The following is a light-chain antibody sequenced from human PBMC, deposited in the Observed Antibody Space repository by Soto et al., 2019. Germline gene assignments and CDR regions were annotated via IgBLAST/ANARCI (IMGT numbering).Light chain of an antibody. CDR2: KAS. Sequence: DIQMTQSPSTLSASVGDRVTITCRASQSISYWLAWYQQKPGKAPKLLIYKASSLESGVPSRCSGRGSGTEFPLTISRLQPDDFATYYCQQYNSYSWTFGQWTKVEIK. J-gene: IGKJ1*01. V-gene: IGKV1-5*03. CDR3: QQYNSYSWT. CDR1: QSISYW.